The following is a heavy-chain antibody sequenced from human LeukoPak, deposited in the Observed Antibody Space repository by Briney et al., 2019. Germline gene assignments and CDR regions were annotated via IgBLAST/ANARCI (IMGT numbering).Heavy chain of an antibody. CDR3: ARDGYSGYDLYY. CDR1: GGTFSSYA. J-gene: IGHJ4*02. CDR2: IILLFLPA. V-gene: IGHV1-69*05. D-gene: IGHD5-12*01. Sequence: ASVXVSCKASGGTFSSYAISWVRQAPGQGLEWMGMIILLFLPANYPQNFQGPVTIPTDQSTSPAYIELSSLRSEDTAVYYCARDGYSGYDLYYWGQGTLVTVSS.